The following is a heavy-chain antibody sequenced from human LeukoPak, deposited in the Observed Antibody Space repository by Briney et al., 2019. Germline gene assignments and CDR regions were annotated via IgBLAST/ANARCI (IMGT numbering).Heavy chain of an antibody. J-gene: IGHJ6*03. Sequence: SETLSLTCAVHGGSFSGSYWSWIRQPPGKGLEWIGEINHRGSTNYNPSLKSRVTISVDTSRDQFSLKLSSVTAADTAVYYCARGVAHYDFWSGYSVRYYYYMDVWGKGTTVTVSS. D-gene: IGHD3-3*01. V-gene: IGHV4-34*01. CDR1: GGSFSGSY. CDR2: INHRGST. CDR3: ARGVAHYDFWSGYSVRYYYYMDV.